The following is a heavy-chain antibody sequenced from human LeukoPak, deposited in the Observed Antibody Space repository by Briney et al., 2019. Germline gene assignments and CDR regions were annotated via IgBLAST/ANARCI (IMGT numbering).Heavy chain of an antibody. J-gene: IGHJ5*02. CDR1: GRSISSYY. V-gene: IGHV4-59*08. CDR3: TRHRDYGNYAWFDP. CDR2: IYYSGST. D-gene: IGHD4-11*01. Sequence: SETLSLACTVYGRSISSYYCRSIRQPRGRGVGWIVDIYYSGSTNYRPSLTSRVTISVDTSNYQFCLKLSPVTVTDRAGYYCTRHRDYGNYAWFDPWGQGTLVTVSS.